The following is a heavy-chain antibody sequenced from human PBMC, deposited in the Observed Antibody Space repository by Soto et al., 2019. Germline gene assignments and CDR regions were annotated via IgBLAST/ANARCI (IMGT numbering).Heavy chain of an antibody. D-gene: IGHD1-26*01. J-gene: IGHJ4*02. V-gene: IGHV3-74*01. CDR3: ASDYFGGRDS. CDR1: GFAFSSYW. Sequence: EVQLVESGGGLVQPGGSLRLSCAASGFAFSSYWMHWVRQAPGKGLVWVSRIDPYETGIYYADSVKGRFTISRDNAKKTLYVQENSIGCEDRGGYYRASDYFGGRDSWGQGSLVTVSS. CDR2: IDPYETGI.